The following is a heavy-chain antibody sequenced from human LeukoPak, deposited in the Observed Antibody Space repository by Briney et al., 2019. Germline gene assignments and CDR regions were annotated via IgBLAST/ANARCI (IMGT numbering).Heavy chain of an antibody. V-gene: IGHV4-39*07. CDR3: AGGKGAALFDY. Sequence: PSETLSLTCTVSGGSISSSTNYWGWIRQPSGKGLEWIGSIYYSGSTYYNPSLKSRVTISVDTSKNQFSLKLSSVTAADTAVYYCAGGKGAALFDYWGQGTLVTVSS. CDR1: GGSISSSTNY. J-gene: IGHJ4*02. CDR2: IYYSGST. D-gene: IGHD1-26*01.